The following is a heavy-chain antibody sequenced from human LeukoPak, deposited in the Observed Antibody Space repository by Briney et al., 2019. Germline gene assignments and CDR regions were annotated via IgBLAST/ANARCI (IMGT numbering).Heavy chain of an antibody. CDR3: VKDNFYDSNLSDP. CDR2: IKQDASDK. CDR1: GFTFSFYW. D-gene: IGHD3-22*01. V-gene: IGHV3-7*03. Sequence: GGSLRLSCAASGFTFSFYWMSWVRQAPGKGLEWVADIKQDASDKYYVDSVKGRFTISRDNTRDSLYLHMTSLKVEDTAFYYCVKDNFYDSNLSDPWGQGTLVTVSS. J-gene: IGHJ5*02.